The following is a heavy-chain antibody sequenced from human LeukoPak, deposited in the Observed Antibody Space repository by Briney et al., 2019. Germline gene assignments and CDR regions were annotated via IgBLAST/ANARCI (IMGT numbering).Heavy chain of an antibody. Sequence: SETLSLTCAVYGGSFSGYYWTWIRQPPGKGLGWIGEINDSGSTNYNPSLKSRVTISVDTSKNQFSLKLSSVTAADTAVYYCARNSEYSRSLDYWGQGTLVTVSS. CDR1: GGSFSGYY. J-gene: IGHJ4*02. D-gene: IGHD6-6*01. CDR3: ARNSEYSRSLDY. CDR2: INDSGST. V-gene: IGHV4-34*01.